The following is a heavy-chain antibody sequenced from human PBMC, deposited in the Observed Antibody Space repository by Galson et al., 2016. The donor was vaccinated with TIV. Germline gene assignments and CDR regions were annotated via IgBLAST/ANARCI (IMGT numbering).Heavy chain of an antibody. V-gene: IGHV3-74*01. CDR3: ARTGLLSNWYLEL. J-gene: IGHJ2*01. Sequence: SLRLSCAASGFTFSSYWMHWVRQAPGKGLVWVSRINSDGSSTSYADSVKGRFTISRDNAKNTLYLQMNSLRAEDTAVYYCARTGLLSNWYLELWGRGTLVTVSS. CDR2: INSDGSST. D-gene: IGHD3-10*01. CDR1: GFTFSSYW.